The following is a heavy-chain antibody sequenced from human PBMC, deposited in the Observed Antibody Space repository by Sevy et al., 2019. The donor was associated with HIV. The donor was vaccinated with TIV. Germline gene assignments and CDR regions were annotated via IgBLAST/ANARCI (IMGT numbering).Heavy chain of an antibody. CDR3: VKEGGGEGGDH. CDR2: IQYDGSNK. D-gene: IGHD2-21*01. V-gene: IGHV3-30*02. J-gene: IGHJ4*02. CDR1: GVSYSSYG. Sequence: GGSLRLSCAASGVSYSSYGMHWVRQAPGKWLEWVAYIQYDGSNKDYADSVKGRFTISRDNSKNTLDLQMNSLRVEDTAVYYCVKEGGGEGGDHWGQGILVTVSS.